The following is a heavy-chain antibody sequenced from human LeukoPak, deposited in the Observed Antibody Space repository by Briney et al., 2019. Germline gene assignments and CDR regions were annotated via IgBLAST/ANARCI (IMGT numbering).Heavy chain of an antibody. V-gene: IGHV3-21*01. J-gene: IGHJ2*01. CDR3: ARDRCSSRSCYLTITQKGYFDL. D-gene: IGHD2-2*01. CDR2: ISSSSSYI. CDR1: GFTFSIYS. Sequence: GGSLRLSCAASGFTFSIYSMNWVRQAPGKGLEWVSYISSSSSYIYYADSVKGRFTISRDNAKNSLFLQMNSLRDEDTAVYYCARDRCSSRSCYLTITQKGYFDLWGRGTVVTVSS.